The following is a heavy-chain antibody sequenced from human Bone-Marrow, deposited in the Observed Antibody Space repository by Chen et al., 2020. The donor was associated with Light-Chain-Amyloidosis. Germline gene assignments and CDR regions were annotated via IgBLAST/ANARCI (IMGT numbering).Heavy chain of an antibody. CDR2: IYPDDSDA. CDR3: ARRRDGYNFDY. J-gene: IGHJ4*02. Sequence: EVQLEESGAEVQKPGGSRKLSRKGSGYTVPNYWIGWVRQMPGKGLEWMGVIYPDDSDARYSPSFEGQVTISADKSITTAYLQWRSLKASDTAMYYCARRRDGYNFDYWGQGTLVTVSS. V-gene: IGHV5-51*01. D-gene: IGHD5-12*01. CDR1: GYTVPNYW.